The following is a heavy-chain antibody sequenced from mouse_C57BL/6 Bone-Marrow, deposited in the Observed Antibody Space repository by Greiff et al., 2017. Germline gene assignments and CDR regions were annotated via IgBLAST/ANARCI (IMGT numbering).Heavy chain of an antibody. CDR2: ISDGGSYT. CDR1: GFTFSSYA. V-gene: IGHV5-4*01. J-gene: IGHJ3*01. D-gene: IGHD2-10*01. Sequence: EVHLVESGGGLVKPGGSLKLSCAASGFTFSSYAMSWVRQTPEKRLEWVATISDGGSYTYYPDNVKGRFTISRDNAKNHLYLQMSHLKSEDTAMYYCARGSYRGFAYWGRGTLVTVSA. CDR3: ARGSYRGFAY.